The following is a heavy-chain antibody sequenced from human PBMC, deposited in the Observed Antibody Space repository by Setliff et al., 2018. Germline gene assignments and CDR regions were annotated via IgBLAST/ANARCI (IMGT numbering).Heavy chain of an antibody. CDR1: GFSLNSFR. Sequence: GGSLRLSCAASGFSLNSFRMTWIRQPPGKGLEWVSSISSTGDDIYYADPVKGRFTISRDNAENSLYLQMNSLRAEDTAVYYCAKGLKSSGPDWYFDYWGPGTLVTVSS. J-gene: IGHJ4*02. D-gene: IGHD3-22*01. CDR3: AKGLKSSGPDWYFDY. CDR2: ISSTGDDI. V-gene: IGHV3-21*01.